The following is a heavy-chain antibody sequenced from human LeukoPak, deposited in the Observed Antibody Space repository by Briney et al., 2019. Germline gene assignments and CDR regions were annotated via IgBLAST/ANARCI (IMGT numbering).Heavy chain of an antibody. CDR1: GGSISSGGYY. V-gene: IGHV4-31*03. D-gene: IGHD2-2*01. CDR3: AREPSRICSSTSCPNWFDP. J-gene: IGHJ5*02. CDR2: IYYSGST. Sequence: PSETLSLTCTVSGGSISSGGYYWSWIRQHPGKGLEWIGYIYYSGSTYYNPSLKSRVTISVDTSKNQFSLKLSSVTAADTAVYYCAREPSRICSSTSCPNWFDPWGQGTLVTVSS.